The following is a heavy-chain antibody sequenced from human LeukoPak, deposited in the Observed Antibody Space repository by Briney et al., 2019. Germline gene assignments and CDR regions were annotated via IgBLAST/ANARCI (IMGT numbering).Heavy chain of an antibody. CDR2: INPNSGGT. J-gene: IGHJ4*02. V-gene: IGHV1-2*02. CDR3: ARDQQWLVSYDVATNY. Sequence: ASVKVSCKASRGTFTDYYMHWVRQAPGQGHEWMGWINPNSGGTNYAQKFQGRVTMTRDTSISTAYMELSRLRSDDTAVYYCARDQQWLVSYDVATNYWGRGTLVTVPS. CDR1: RGTFTDYY. D-gene: IGHD6-19*01.